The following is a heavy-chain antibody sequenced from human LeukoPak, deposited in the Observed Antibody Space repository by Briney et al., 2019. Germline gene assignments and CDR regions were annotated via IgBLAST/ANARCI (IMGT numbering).Heavy chain of an antibody. V-gene: IGHV4-34*01. Sequence: SETLSLTCTVSGGSISSYYWSWIRQPPGKGLEWIGEINHSGSTNYNPSLKSRVTISVDTSKNQFSLKLSSVTAADTAVYYCARVPGYWGQGTLVTVSS. D-gene: IGHD7-27*01. CDR3: ARVPGY. CDR2: INHSGST. J-gene: IGHJ4*02. CDR1: GGSISSYY.